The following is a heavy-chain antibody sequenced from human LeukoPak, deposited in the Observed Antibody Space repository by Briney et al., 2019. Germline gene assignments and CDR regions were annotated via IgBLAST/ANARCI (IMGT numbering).Heavy chain of an antibody. J-gene: IGHJ4*02. CDR3: ARVHLYGSEPFDY. CDR1: GYTFTSYD. D-gene: IGHD6-19*01. CDR2: MNPNSGNT. V-gene: IGHV1-8*01. Sequence: ASVKVSCKASGYTFTSYDIHWVRPATGQGLEWMGWMNPNSGNTGYAQKFQGRVTMTRNTSISTAYMELSSLRSEDTAVYYCARVHLYGSEPFDYWGQGTLVTVSS.